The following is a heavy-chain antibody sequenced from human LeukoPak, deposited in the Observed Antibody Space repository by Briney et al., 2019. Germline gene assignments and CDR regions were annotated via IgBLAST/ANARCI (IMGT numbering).Heavy chain of an antibody. D-gene: IGHD2-15*01. J-gene: IGHJ4*02. CDR2: ISSSGSTI. V-gene: IGHV3-11*04. CDR3: ARASTLGWSPFDY. Sequence: PGGSLRLSCAASGFSFSDYYMGWIRQAPGEGLEWVSYISSSGSTIYYADSVKGRLTISRDNAKNSLYLQMNSLRAEDTAVYYCARASTLGWSPFDYWGQGTLVTVSS. CDR1: GFSFSDYY.